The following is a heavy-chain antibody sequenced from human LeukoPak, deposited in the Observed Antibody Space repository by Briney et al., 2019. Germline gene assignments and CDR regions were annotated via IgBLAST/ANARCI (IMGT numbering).Heavy chain of an antibody. Sequence: GGSLRLSCAVSAFTVSSNYVSWVRQAPGKGLEWVSVIYGGGSTNYADSVKGRFTDSRDNSKNTLYLQMNSLRAEDTAVYYCARDHSGSYQRAFDIWGQGTMVTVSS. CDR2: IYGGGST. J-gene: IGHJ3*02. D-gene: IGHD1-26*01. V-gene: IGHV3-66*02. CDR1: AFTVSSNY. CDR3: ARDHSGSYQRAFDI.